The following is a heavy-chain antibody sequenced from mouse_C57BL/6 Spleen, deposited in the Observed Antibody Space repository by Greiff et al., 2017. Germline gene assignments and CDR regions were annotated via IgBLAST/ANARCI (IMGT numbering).Heavy chain of an antibody. Sequence: QVQLKQSGPELVKPGASVKISCKASGYAFSSSWMNWVKQRPGKGLEWIGRIYPGDGDTKYNGKFKGKATLTADKSSSTAYMQLSSLTSEDSAVYFCAGVDYYGSGWYFDVWGKGTTVTVSS. D-gene: IGHD1-1*01. V-gene: IGHV1-82*01. CDR2: IYPGDGDT. CDR3: AGVDYYGSGWYFDV. J-gene: IGHJ1*03. CDR1: GYAFSSSW.